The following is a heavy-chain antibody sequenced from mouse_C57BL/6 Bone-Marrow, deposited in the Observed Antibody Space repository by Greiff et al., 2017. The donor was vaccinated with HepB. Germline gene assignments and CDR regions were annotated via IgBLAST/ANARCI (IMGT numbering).Heavy chain of an antibody. Sequence: VQLKQSGAELVRPGASVKLSCTASGFNIKDDYMHWVKQRPEQGLEWIGWIDPENGDTEYASKFQGKATITADTSSNTAYLQLSSLTSEDTAVYYCTTGSRRVDYWGQGTTLTVSS. V-gene: IGHV14-4*01. J-gene: IGHJ2*01. CDR1: GFNIKDDY. CDR3: TTGSRRVDY. CDR2: IDPENGDT.